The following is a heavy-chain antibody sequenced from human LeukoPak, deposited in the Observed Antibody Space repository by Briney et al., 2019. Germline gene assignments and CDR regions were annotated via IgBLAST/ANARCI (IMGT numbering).Heavy chain of an antibody. CDR3: ARERDYYDSSGYYFPLGY. CDR1: GFTFSSYG. V-gene: IGHV3-33*01. Sequence: GGSLRLSCAASGFTFSSYGMPWVRQAPGKGLEWVAVIWYDGSNKYYADSVKGRFTISRDNSKNTLYLQMNSLRAEDTAVYYCARERDYYDSSGYYFPLGYWGQGTLVTVS. CDR2: IWYDGSNK. D-gene: IGHD3-22*01. J-gene: IGHJ4*02.